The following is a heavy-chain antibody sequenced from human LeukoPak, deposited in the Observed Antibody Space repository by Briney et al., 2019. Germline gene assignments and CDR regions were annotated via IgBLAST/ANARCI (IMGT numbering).Heavy chain of an antibody. CDR1: GFTSSSYA. Sequence: QPGGSLRLSCAASGFTSSSYAMSWVRQAPGKELEWVSSISASGGSTNYADSVKGRFTISRDNSKNTVYLQMNSLRAEDTAVYYCAKVMKGSERLTMVRGVIIKTAGLYYMDVWGKGTTVTVSS. CDR3: AKVMKGSERLTMVRGVIIKTAGLYYMDV. D-gene: IGHD3-10*01. CDR2: ISASGGST. J-gene: IGHJ6*03. V-gene: IGHV3-23*01.